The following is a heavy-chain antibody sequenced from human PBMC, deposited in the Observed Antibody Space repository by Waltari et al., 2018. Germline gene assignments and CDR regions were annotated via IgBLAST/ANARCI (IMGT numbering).Heavy chain of an antibody. CDR1: GGTFSNYI. J-gene: IGHJ4*02. CDR3: ARSYYYDRIGDYPSLGAFDY. V-gene: IGHV1-69*12. Sequence: QVQLVQSGAEVKKPGSSVKVSCKASGGTFSNYIISWVRQAPGQGREWIGVSNPIFGKPNYAQKFQGRVTIIADESTSTVYMELSSLRSEDTAVYYCARSYYYDRIGDYPSLGAFDYWGQVTLVTVSS. D-gene: IGHD3-22*01. CDR2: SNPIFGKP.